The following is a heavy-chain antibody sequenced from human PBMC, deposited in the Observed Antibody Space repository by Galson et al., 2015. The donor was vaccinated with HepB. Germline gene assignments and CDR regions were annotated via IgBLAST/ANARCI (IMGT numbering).Heavy chain of an antibody. CDR2: INTNTGNP. D-gene: IGHD6-19*01. CDR3: ARDAAGTSWGLYYYYYYMDV. CDR1: GYTFTSYA. J-gene: IGHJ6*03. V-gene: IGHV7-4-1*02. Sequence: SVKVSCKASGYTFTSYAMNWVRQAPGQGLEWMGWINTNTGNPTYAQGFTGRFVFSLDTSVSTAYLQISSLKAEDTAVYYCARDAAGTSWGLYYYYYYMDVWGKGTTVTVSS.